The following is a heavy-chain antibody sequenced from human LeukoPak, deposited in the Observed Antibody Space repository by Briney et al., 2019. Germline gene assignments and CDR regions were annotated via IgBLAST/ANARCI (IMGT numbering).Heavy chain of an antibody. CDR1: GHTFTGYY. D-gene: IGHD6-25*01. CDR3: ARVGSAAATADY. V-gene: IGHV1-2*02. J-gene: IGHJ4*02. CDR2: INANSGGT. Sequence: ASVKVSCKASGHTFTGYYMHWVRQAPGQGLEWMGWINANSGGTNYAQKFQGRVTMTSDTSTSTVYMELSSLRSDDTAVYFCARVGSAAATADYWGQGTLVTVSS.